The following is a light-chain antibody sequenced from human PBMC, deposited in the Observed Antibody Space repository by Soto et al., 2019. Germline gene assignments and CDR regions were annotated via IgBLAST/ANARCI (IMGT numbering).Light chain of an antibody. CDR2: GNN. V-gene: IGLV1-47*01. CDR3: AASDDYLISAYV. Sequence: QSVLTQPPSASGTPGQRVTISCSGSSSNIGSNYVYWYQQLPGTAPKLLIYGNNQRPSGVPDRFSGSKSGTSASLAISGLRSEDDVYYYSAASDDYLISAYVFGTGTMVTVL. J-gene: IGLJ1*01. CDR1: SSNIGSNY.